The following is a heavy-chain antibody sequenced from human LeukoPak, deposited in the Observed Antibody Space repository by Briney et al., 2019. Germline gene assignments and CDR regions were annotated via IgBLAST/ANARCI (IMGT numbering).Heavy chain of an antibody. CDR2: IYSGGTP. V-gene: IGHV3-66*01. CDR1: EFTVSSNY. J-gene: IGHJ4*02. Sequence: PGGSLRLSCAACEFTVSSNYMSWVRQAPGKGLEWVSVIYSGGTPYYADSVKGRFTISRDNSKNTLYLQMNSLRAEDTAVYYCASMRSFYFDYWGQGTLVTVSS. CDR3: ASMRSFYFDY. D-gene: IGHD3-10*01.